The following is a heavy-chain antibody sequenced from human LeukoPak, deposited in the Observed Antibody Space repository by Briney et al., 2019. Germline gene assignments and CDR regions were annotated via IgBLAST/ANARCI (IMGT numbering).Heavy chain of an antibody. CDR2: IYTSGST. CDR1: GGSISSYY. V-gene: IGHV4-4*09. CDR3: ARRVQWLAYNWFDP. J-gene: IGHJ5*02. Sequence: PSETLSLTCTVSGGSISSYYGSWFRQPPGKGLEGIGYIYTSGSTNYNPSLKSRVTISVDTSKNQFSLKLSSVTAADTAVYYCARRVQWLAYNWFDPWGQGTLVTVSS. D-gene: IGHD6-19*01.